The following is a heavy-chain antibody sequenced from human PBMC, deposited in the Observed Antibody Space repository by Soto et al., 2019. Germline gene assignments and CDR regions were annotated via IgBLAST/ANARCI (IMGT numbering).Heavy chain of an antibody. Sequence: QVQLQQWGAGLLKPSETLSLTCAVYGGSFNNYYWSWIRQPPGKGLEWIGEIYQSGSTRYNPSLKSRATISVDTSKNQFSLKLRSVTAAETAVYYSARGGGRAAADWGQGTLVTVSS. CDR1: GGSFNNYY. V-gene: IGHV4-34*01. CDR3: ARGGGRAAAD. CDR2: IYQSGST. D-gene: IGHD6-13*01. J-gene: IGHJ4*02.